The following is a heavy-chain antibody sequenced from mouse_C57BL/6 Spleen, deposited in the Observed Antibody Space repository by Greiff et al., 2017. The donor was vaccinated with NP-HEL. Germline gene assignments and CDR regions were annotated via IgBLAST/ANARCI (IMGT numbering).Heavy chain of an antibody. CDR1: GYAFSSYW. J-gene: IGHJ2*01. CDR2: IYPGDGDT. Sequence: QVQLQQSGAELVKPGASVKISCKASGYAFSSYWMNWVKQRPGKGLEWIGQIYPGDGDTNYNGKFKGKATLTADKSSSTAYMQLSSLTSEDSAVYFCARHGSSYYFDYWGQGTTLTVSS. CDR3: ARHGSSYYFDY. V-gene: IGHV1-80*01. D-gene: IGHD1-1*01.